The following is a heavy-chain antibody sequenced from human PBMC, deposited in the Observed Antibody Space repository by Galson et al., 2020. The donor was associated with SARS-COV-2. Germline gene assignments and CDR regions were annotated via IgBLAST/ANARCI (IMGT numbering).Heavy chain of an antibody. CDR2: INPNSGGT. J-gene: IGHJ4*02. Sequence: ASVPVSCKVSGYTLTELSMHWVRQAPGQGLAWMGWINPNSGGTNYAQKFQGRVTMTRDTSISTAYMELSRLRSDDTAVYYCARPLYYYDSSGYYDLGYWGQGTLVTVSS. CDR3: ARPLYYYDSSGYYDLGY. D-gene: IGHD3-22*01. CDR1: GYTLTELS. V-gene: IGHV1-2*02.